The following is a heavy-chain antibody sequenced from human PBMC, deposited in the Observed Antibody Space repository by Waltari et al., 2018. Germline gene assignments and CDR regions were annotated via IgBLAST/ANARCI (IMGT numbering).Heavy chain of an antibody. Sequence: VQLVQSGREVKNLGSSVKVSCKASGGHFRSNAIRWVRQAPGQGLEWMGGIIPIFGTANYAQKFQGRVTITADKSTSTAYMELSSLRSEDTAVYYCARGELAEFDYWGQGTLVTVSS. CDR1: GGHFRSNA. J-gene: IGHJ4*02. CDR2: IIPIFGTA. CDR3: ARGELAEFDY. D-gene: IGHD1-26*01. V-gene: IGHV1-69*14.